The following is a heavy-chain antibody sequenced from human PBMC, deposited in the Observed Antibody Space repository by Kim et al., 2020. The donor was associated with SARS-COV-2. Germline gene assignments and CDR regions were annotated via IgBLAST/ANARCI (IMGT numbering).Heavy chain of an antibody. J-gene: IGHJ3*02. CDR1: GFTVSSNY. D-gene: IGHD3-10*01. CDR2: IYSGGST. V-gene: IGHV3-53*01. Sequence: GGSLRLSCAASGFTVSSNYMSWVRQAPGKGLEWVSVIYSGGSTYYADSVKGRFTISRDNSKNTLYLQMNSLRAEDTAVYYCARDKAKGSGKYDAFDIWGQGTMVTVSS. CDR3: ARDKAKGSGKYDAFDI.